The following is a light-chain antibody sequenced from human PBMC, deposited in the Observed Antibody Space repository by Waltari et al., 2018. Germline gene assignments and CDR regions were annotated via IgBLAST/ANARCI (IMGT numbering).Light chain of an antibody. J-gene: IGKJ2*01. Sequence: EIVLSQSPGTLSFSPGERATIPCRASQSVSSSYLAWYQQKPGQAPRLLIYGASSRATGIPDRFSGSGSGTDFTLTISRLEPEDFAVYYCQQYGSSLMYTFGQGTKLEIK. CDR3: QQYGSSLMYT. V-gene: IGKV3-20*01. CDR1: QSVSSSY. CDR2: GAS.